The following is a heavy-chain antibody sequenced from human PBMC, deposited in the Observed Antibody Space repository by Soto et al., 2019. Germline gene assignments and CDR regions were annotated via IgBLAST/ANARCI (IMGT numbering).Heavy chain of an antibody. CDR3: ARGRVDWLDY. V-gene: IGHV1-8*01. D-gene: IGHD3-9*01. CDR2: MNPNSGNT. Sequence: QVQLVQSGAEVKKPGASVKVSCKASGYTFTSYDINWVRQATGQGLEWMGWMNPNSGNTGYAQKFQGRVTLTRNPYKSTAYMELSNLTSEDAAVYYCARGRVDWLDYWGQGTLVTVSS. J-gene: IGHJ4*02. CDR1: GYTFTSYD.